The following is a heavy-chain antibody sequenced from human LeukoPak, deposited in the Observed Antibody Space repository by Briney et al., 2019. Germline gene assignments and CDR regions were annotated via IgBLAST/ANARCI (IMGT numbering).Heavy chain of an antibody. V-gene: IGHV2-5*02. CDR3: AQSRRDYYYDSSVFDY. CDR2: IYWDDDK. D-gene: IGHD3-22*01. CDR1: EFSLSTSGVG. J-gene: IGHJ4*02. Sequence: SGPTLVNPTQTLTLTCTFSEFSLSTSGVGVGWIRQPPGKALEWLALIYWDDDKRYSPSLKSRLTITKDTSKNQVVLTMTNMDPVDTATYYCAQSRRDYYYDSSVFDYWGQGTLVTVSS.